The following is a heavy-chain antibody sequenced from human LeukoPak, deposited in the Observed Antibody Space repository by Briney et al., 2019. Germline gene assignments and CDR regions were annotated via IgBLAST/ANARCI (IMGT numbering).Heavy chain of an antibody. CDR2: IIPIFGTA. V-gene: IGHV1-69*13. J-gene: IGHJ4*02. D-gene: IGHD3-22*01. CDR3: ARGSDSSGYYYDGY. Sequence: ASVKVACKASGGTFSSYAISWVRQAPGQGLELMGGIIPIFGTANYAQKFQGRVTITADESTSTAYMELSSLRSEDTAVYYCARGSDSSGYYYDGYWGQGTLVTVSS. CDR1: GGTFSSYA.